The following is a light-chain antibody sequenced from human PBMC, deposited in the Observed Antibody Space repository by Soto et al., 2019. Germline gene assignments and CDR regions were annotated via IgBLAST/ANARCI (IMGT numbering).Light chain of an antibody. CDR1: QSVTSSY. J-gene: IGKJ1*01. CDR3: QHYGRSPPSWT. V-gene: IGKV3-20*01. CDR2: DAS. Sequence: EIVLTQSPGTLSLSPGERATLSCRASQSVTSSYLAWYQQRPGQPPRLLIFDASSMTTGIPDSFTGSGSGTDFNLTISSLEPEDFAVYYCQHYGRSPPSWTFGQGTEVEIK.